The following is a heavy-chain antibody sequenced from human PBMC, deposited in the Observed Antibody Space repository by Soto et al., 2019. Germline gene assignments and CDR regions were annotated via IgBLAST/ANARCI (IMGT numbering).Heavy chain of an antibody. D-gene: IGHD4-4*01. V-gene: IGHV3-23*01. CDR3: AKDYSNYVSNWFES. J-gene: IGHJ5*01. CDR2: LSHTGVST. Sequence: GGSLRLSCIAPGFTLSTSAMTWVRQAPGKGLEWVSTLSHTGVSTFYADSVQGRFTISRDSSKDILYLQMNSLRAEDTAIYYCAKDYSNYVSNWFESWGQGTLVTVSS. CDR1: GFTLSTSA.